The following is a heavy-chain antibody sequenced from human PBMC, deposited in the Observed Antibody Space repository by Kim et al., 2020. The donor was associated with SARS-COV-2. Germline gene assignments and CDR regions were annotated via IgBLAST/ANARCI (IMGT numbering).Heavy chain of an antibody. V-gene: IGHV3-53*01. CDR2: IYSGGAT. J-gene: IGHJ4*02. Sequence: GGSLRLSCAASGFTVSNTYMNWVRQAPGKGLEWVSVIYSGGATYYADSVKGRFTISRDNSKNTLYLQMNSLRAEDTAVYYFSRDRGRDGYKNVDYWGEGT. CDR1: GFTVSNTY. D-gene: IGHD5-12*01. CDR3: SRDRGRDGYKNVDY.